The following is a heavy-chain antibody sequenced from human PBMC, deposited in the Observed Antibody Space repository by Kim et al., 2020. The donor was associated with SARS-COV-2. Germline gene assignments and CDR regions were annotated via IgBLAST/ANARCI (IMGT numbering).Heavy chain of an antibody. CDR3: ARDRTGFYYFDY. D-gene: IGHD3-9*01. Sequence: YCDQALKSRVTITEDTSKNQFSLKLGSVTAADAAVYYCARDRTGFYYFDYWGQGTLVTVSS. V-gene: IGHV4-31*02. J-gene: IGHJ4*02.